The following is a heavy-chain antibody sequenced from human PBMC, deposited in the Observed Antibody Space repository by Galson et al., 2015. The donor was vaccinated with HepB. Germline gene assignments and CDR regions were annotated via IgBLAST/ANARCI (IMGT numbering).Heavy chain of an antibody. CDR1: GFTFSSYS. D-gene: IGHD3-10*01. CDR2: IGYSSSTI. CDR3: ARDRGGSGSYLSYYNGMDA. J-gene: IGHJ6*02. Sequence: SLRLSCAASGFTFSSYSISWVRQAPGKGLEWVSYIGYSSSTIYYADSVKGRFTISRDNAKDSVYLEMNSLRAEDTAVYYCARDRGGSGSYLSYYNGMDAWGQGTTVTVSS. V-gene: IGHV3-48*04.